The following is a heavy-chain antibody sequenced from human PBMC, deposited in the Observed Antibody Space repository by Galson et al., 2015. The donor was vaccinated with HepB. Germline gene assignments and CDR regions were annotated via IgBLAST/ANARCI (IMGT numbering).Heavy chain of an antibody. CDR3: ARTHYDSSGYYYVGY. J-gene: IGHJ4*02. CDR2: IFLNDEK. Sequence: PALVKPTQTLTLTCTVSGFSLSNARMGVSWIRQPPGKALEWLAHIFLNDEKSYSASLKSRLTISKDTSKSQVVLTMTNMDPVDTATYYCARTHYDSSGYYYVGYWGQGTLVTVSS. V-gene: IGHV2-26*01. D-gene: IGHD3-22*01. CDR1: GFSLSNARMG.